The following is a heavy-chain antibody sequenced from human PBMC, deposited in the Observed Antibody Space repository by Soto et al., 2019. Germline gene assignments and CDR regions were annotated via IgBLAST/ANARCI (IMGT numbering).Heavy chain of an antibody. Sequence: QVQLVQSGPEVTQPGSSVKVSCKASGGTFSDSVTSWVRQAPGQGLEWMGGIVPIFGKANLAEKFQDRVTLTADESTSTAYMKLSSLRAEDTAVYYCASGRYGSNYYFDYWGQGTLVTVSS. D-gene: IGHD2-2*01. J-gene: IGHJ4*02. CDR2: IVPIFGKA. V-gene: IGHV1-69*01. CDR3: ASGRYGSNYYFDY. CDR1: GGTFSDSV.